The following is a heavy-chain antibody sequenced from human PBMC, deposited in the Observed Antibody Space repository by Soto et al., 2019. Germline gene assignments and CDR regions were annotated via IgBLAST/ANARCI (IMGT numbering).Heavy chain of an antibody. CDR1: GSFILGYC. CDR2: IYTSGST. CDR3: ARESTVAGTDNWFDY. V-gene: IGHV4-4*07. Sequence: XETRSLTCTVAGSFILGYCWSWIRQPAGKGLEWIGRIYTSGSTKYSPSLKSRATMSVDTSKKQFSLKLNSVTAADTAVYYCARESTVAGTDNWFDYWGQGTLVTVSS. J-gene: IGHJ5*01. D-gene: IGHD6-13*01.